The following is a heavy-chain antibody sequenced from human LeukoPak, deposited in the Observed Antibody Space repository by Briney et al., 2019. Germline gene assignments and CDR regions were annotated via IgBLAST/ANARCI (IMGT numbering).Heavy chain of an antibody. CDR1: GFTFSSYA. V-gene: IGHV3-74*01. CDR3: ARGDGVIMNY. CDR2: IKTDGSST. D-gene: IGHD3-10*01. Sequence: GGSLRLSCAASGFTFSSYAMSWVRQAPGKGLVWVSRIKTDGSSTSYADSVKGRFTISNDNAENTLYLQMNSLRAEDTAVYYCARGDGVIMNYWGQGTLVTVSS. J-gene: IGHJ4*02.